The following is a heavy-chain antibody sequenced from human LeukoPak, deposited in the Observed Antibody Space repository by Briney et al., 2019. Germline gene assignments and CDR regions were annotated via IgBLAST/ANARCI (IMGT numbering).Heavy chain of an antibody. CDR2: IYYTGNT. CDR3: ARRSKAVAGLAFDI. V-gene: IGHV4-59*08. D-gene: IGHD6-19*01. Sequence: PSETLSLTCTVSGGSISSYYWTWIRQPPGKGLELIGYIYYTGNTNYNPSLKSRVTISVDTSKNHFSLKLSSVTAADTAVYYCARRSKAVAGLAFDIWGRGTMVTVSS. J-gene: IGHJ3*02. CDR1: GGSISSYY.